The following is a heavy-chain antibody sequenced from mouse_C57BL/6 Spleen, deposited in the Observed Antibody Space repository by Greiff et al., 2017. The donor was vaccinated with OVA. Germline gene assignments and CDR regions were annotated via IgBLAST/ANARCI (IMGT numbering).Heavy chain of an antibody. J-gene: IGHJ2*01. V-gene: IGHV3-6*01. CDR1: GYSITSGYY. Sequence: ESGPGLVKPSQSLSLTCSVTGYSITSGYYWNWIRQFPGNKLEWMGYISYDGSNNYNPSLKNRISITRDTSKNQFFLKLNSVTTEDTATYYCARSDGNYEDYWGQGTTLTVSS. CDR2: ISYDGSN. D-gene: IGHD2-1*01. CDR3: ARSDGNYEDY.